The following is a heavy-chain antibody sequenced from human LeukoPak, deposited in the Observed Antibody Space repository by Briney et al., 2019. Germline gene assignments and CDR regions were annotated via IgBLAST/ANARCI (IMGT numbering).Heavy chain of an antibody. CDR3: ARDIRYGDSDY. J-gene: IGHJ4*02. V-gene: IGHV3-7*05. CDR1: GFSFSRYW. Sequence: GGSQRLSCAASGFSFSRYWMTWVRQAPGKGLEWVANIKEDGIEKNHVDSLKDRFTISRDNAKTSVFLQMNSLRAEDTAIYYCARDIRYGDSDYWGQGTLVTVSS. D-gene: IGHD2-21*02. CDR2: IKEDGIEK.